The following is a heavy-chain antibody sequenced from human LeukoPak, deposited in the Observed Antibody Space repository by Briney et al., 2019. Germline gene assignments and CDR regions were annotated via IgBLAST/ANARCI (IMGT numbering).Heavy chain of an antibody. D-gene: IGHD6-19*01. CDR1: GGSFSGYY. J-gene: IGHJ4*02. V-gene: IGHV4-34*01. Sequence: PSETLSLTCAVYGGSFSGYYWSWIRQPPGKGLEWIGEINHSGSTNYNPSLKSRVTISVDTSKNQFSLKLSSVTAADTAVYYCASRNSSGFDDWGQGTLVTVSS. CDR3: ASRNSSGFDD. CDR2: INHSGST.